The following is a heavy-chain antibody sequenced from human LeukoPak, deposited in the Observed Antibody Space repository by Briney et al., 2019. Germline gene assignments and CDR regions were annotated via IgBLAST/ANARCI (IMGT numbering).Heavy chain of an antibody. CDR2: ISSSGSTI. V-gene: IGHV3-11*01. Sequence: NPGGSLRLSWAASGFTFSDYYMSWISQAPGKGLEWVSYISSSGSTIYYADSVKGRFTISRDNAKNSLYLQMNSLRAEDTAVYYCARELGAYYYYYYGMDVWGQGTTVTVSS. CDR1: GFTFSDYY. CDR3: ARELGAYYYYYYGMDV. D-gene: IGHD7-27*01. J-gene: IGHJ6*02.